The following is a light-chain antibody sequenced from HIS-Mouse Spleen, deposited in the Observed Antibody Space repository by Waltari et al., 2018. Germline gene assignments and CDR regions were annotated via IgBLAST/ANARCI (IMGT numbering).Light chain of an antibody. Sequence: SYVLTQQPSVSVAPGKTARITCGGNNIGSKSEQWYQQKPGQAPVLVVYDGSDRPSGIPERFSGSNSGNTATLTISRVEAGDEADYYCQVWDSSSDHYVFGTGTKVTVL. CDR2: DGS. V-gene: IGLV3-21*03. CDR1: NIGSKS. CDR3: QVWDSSSDHYV. J-gene: IGLJ1*01.